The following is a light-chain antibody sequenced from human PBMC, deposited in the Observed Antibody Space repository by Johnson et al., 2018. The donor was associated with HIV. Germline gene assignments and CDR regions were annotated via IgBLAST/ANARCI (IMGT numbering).Light chain of an antibody. Sequence: QAVLTQPPSVSAAPGQKVAISCSGSSYNIGNNYVSWYQQVPGTAPKLLIYDNNRRPSGIPDRFSGSKSGSLATLGITGLQTGDEADYYCGTWDSSLSAYVFGTGTKVTVL. CDR2: DNN. CDR3: GTWDSSLSAYV. CDR1: SYNIGNNY. J-gene: IGLJ1*01. V-gene: IGLV1-51*01.